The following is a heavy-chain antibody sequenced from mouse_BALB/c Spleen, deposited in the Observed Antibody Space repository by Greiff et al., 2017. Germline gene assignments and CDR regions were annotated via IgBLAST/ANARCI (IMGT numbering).Heavy chain of an antibody. V-gene: IGHV2-9*02. CDR1: GFSLTSYG. CDR3: ARERESNYYAMDY. CDR2: IWAGGST. D-gene: IGHD5-1*01. Sequence: QVQLKESGPGLVAPSQSLSITCTVSGFSLTSYGVHWVRQPPGKGLEWLGVIWAGGSTNYNSALMSRLSISKDNSKSQVFLKMNSLQTDDTAMYYCARERESNYYAMDYWGKGTSVTVSS. J-gene: IGHJ4*01.